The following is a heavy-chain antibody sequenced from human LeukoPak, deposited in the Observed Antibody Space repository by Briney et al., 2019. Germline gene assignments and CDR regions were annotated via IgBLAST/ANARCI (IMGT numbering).Heavy chain of an antibody. CDR2: IYYSGST. V-gene: IGHV4-39*01. Sequence: SETLSLTCTVSGGSISSSSYYWGWIRQPPGKGLEWIGSIYYSGSTYYNPSLKSRVTISVDTSKNQFSLKLSSVTAADTAVYYCARHSIHYDFWSGYPASDFDYWGQGTLVTVSS. J-gene: IGHJ4*02. CDR1: GGSISSSSYY. CDR3: ARHSIHYDFWSGYPASDFDY. D-gene: IGHD3-3*01.